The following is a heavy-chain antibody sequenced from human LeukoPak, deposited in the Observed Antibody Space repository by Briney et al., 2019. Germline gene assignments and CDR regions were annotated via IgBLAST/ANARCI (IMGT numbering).Heavy chain of an antibody. V-gene: IGHV4-39*01. CDR2: IYYSGTT. CDR1: GGSISSTGYY. J-gene: IGHJ4*02. CDR3: ARSRRFDYFDS. D-gene: IGHD3-10*01. Sequence: SETLSLTCTVSGGSISSTGYYWAWIRQPPGKGLEWIATIYYSGTTYYNPSLKSRVTISVDTSKNQFSLKLSSVTAADTAVYYCARSRRFDYFDSWGQGAVVTVSS.